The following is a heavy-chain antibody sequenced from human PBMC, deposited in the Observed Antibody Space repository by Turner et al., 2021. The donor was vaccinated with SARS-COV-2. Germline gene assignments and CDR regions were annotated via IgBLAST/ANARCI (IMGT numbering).Heavy chain of an antibody. CDR1: GFTFGPYD. CDR3: VRAAPVNCASITCSLFDY. V-gene: IGHV3-13*01. D-gene: IGHD2-2*01. J-gene: IGHJ4*02. Sequence: EVQLVESGGGLLRPGESLRLSCAASGFTFGPYDMHWVRQPTGKSLEWVSAIGVTGDTYYSGSVKGRFTISRENAKNSLYLQINTLRAEDTAVYYCVRAAPVNCASITCSLFDYWGQGSLVTVSS. CDR2: IGVTGDT.